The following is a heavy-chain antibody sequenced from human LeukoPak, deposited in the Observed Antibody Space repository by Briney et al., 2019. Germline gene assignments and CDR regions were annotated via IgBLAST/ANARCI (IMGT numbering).Heavy chain of an antibody. CDR3: ARDRSSYYDFWSGSRDY. Sequence: ASVKVSCKASGYTFTSYGISWVRQAPGQGLEWMGWISAYNGNTNYAQKLQGRVTMTTDTSTSTAYMELRSLRSDDTAVYYCARDRSSYYDFWSGSRDYWGQETLVTVSS. CDR1: GYTFTSYG. CDR2: ISAYNGNT. D-gene: IGHD3-3*01. J-gene: IGHJ4*02. V-gene: IGHV1-18*01.